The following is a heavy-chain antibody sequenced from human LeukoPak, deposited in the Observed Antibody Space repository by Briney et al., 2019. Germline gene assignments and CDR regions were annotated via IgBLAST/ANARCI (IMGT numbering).Heavy chain of an antibody. Sequence: GGSLRLSCAASGFTFSSYAMHWVRQAPGKGLEWVAVMSYDGSNKYYADSVKGRFTISRHNSKNTLYLQMNSLRAEDTAVYYCARDRGGAVAGWGQGTLVTVSS. V-gene: IGHV3-30*04. CDR3: ARDRGGAVAG. CDR1: GFTFSSYA. D-gene: IGHD6-19*01. J-gene: IGHJ4*02. CDR2: MSYDGSNK.